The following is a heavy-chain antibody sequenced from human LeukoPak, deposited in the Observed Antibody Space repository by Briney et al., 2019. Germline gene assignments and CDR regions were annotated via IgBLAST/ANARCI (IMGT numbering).Heavy chain of an antibody. CDR1: GGSFSGYY. CDR2: IYYSGST. CDR3: ARLYGSGSYPPSNFDY. D-gene: IGHD3-10*01. J-gene: IGHJ4*02. V-gene: IGHV4-34*01. Sequence: PSETLSLTCAVYGGSFSGYYWSWIRQPPGKGLEWIGSIYYSGSTHYNPSLKSRVTIYVDTSKNQFSLKLTSVTAADTAVYYCARLYGSGSYPPSNFDYWGQGTLVTVSS.